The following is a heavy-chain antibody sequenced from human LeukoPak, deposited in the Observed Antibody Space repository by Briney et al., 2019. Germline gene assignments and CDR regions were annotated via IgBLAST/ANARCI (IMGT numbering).Heavy chain of an antibody. V-gene: IGHV1-24*01. CDR2: FDPEDGET. Sequence: GASVKVSCKVSGYTLTELSMHWVRQAPGKGLEWMGGFDPEDGETIYAQKFQGRVTMTEDTSTDTAYMELSSLRSEDTAVYYCATKRGGGRYRLLYSTWFDPWGQGTLVTVSS. CDR3: ATKRGGGRYRLLYSTWFDP. J-gene: IGHJ5*02. CDR1: GYTLTELS. D-gene: IGHD2-2*02.